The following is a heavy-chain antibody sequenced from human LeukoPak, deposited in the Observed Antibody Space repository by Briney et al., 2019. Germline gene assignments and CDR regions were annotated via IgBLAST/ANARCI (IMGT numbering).Heavy chain of an antibody. CDR1: GLTFSSYS. Sequence: PGGPLRLSCVVSGLTFSSYSMSWVRQAPGKGLEWVSGISASGGDTWYPDSVKGRFTISRDNAKNTLVLQMNSLRVEDTAVYYCAREELDLDYWGQGTLVTVSS. D-gene: IGHD2-2*03. CDR3: AREELDLDY. J-gene: IGHJ4*02. CDR2: ISASGGDT. V-gene: IGHV3-23*01.